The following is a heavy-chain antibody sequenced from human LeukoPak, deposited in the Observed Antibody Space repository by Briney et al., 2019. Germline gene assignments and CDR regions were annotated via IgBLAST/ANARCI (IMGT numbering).Heavy chain of an antibody. CDR2: IYPGDSDT. CDR3: ARYSALGDPQSSKGAFDI. CDR1: GYSFTSYW. D-gene: IGHD1-26*01. J-gene: IGHJ3*02. V-gene: IGHV5-51*01. Sequence: GESLKISCKGSGYSFTSYWIGWVRQMPGKGLEWMGIIYPGDSDTRYSPSFQGQVTISADKSISTAYLQWSSLKASDTAMYYCARYSALGDPQSSKGAFDIWGQGTMVTVSS.